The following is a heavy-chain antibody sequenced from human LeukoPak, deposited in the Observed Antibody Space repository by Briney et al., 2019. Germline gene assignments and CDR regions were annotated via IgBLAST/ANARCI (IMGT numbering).Heavy chain of an antibody. CDR2: MNPNSGNT. J-gene: IGHJ6*02. CDR1: GYTFTSYD. CDR3: ARLREGYYDFWSGYYGYYYYGMDV. V-gene: IGHV1-8*01. Sequence: ASVKVSCKASGYTFTSYDINWVRQATGQGLEWMGWMNPNSGNTGYAQKFQGRVTMTRNTSISTAYMELSSLRSEGTAVYYCARLREGYYDFWSGYYGYYYYGMDVWGQGTTVTVSS. D-gene: IGHD3-3*01.